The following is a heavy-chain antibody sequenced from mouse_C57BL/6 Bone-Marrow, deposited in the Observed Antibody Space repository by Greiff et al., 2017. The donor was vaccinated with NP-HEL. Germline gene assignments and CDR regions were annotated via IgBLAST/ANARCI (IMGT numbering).Heavy chain of an antibody. D-gene: IGHD2-3*01. Sequence: QVQLQQSGAELVKPGASVKMSCKASGYTFASYWITWVKQRPGQGLEWIGDIYPGSGSTNYNEKFKSKATLTVDTSSSTAYMQLSSLTSEDSAVYYCAREGWLLPYYAMDYWGQGTSVTVSS. J-gene: IGHJ4*01. CDR2: IYPGSGST. CDR3: AREGWLLPYYAMDY. CDR1: GYTFASYW. V-gene: IGHV1-55*01.